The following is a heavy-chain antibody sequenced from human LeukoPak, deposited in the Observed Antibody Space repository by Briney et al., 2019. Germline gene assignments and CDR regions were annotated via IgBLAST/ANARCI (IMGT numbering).Heavy chain of an antibody. CDR1: GGSISSSSYY. D-gene: IGHD1-26*01. V-gene: IGHV4-39*01. CDR2: IYYSGST. Sequence: SETLSLTCTVSGGSISSSSYYWGWIRQPPGKGLEWIGSIYYSGSTYYNPSLKSRVTISVDTSKNQFSLKLSSVAAADTAVYYCAGILGATSVDYWGQGTLVTVSS. J-gene: IGHJ4*02. CDR3: AGILGATSVDY.